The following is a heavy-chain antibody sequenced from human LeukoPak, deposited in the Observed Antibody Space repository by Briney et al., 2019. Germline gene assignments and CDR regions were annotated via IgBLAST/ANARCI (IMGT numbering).Heavy chain of an antibody. D-gene: IGHD2-2*01. J-gene: IGHJ4*02. Sequence: GESLKISCKGSGYSFTSYWIGWVRQMPGKGLEWMGTIYPGDSDTRYSPSFQGQVTISADKSISTAYLQWSSLKASDTAMYYCARRGYCSSTSCYNFDYWGQGTLVTVSS. V-gene: IGHV5-51*01. CDR3: ARRGYCSSTSCYNFDY. CDR2: IYPGDSDT. CDR1: GYSFTSYW.